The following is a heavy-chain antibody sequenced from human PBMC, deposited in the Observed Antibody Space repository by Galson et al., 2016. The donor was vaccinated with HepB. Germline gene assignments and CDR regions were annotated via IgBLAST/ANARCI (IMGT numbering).Heavy chain of an antibody. J-gene: IGHJ6*03. CDR3: ARGSDDYGEKRDIYYYYMDV. Sequence: SVKVSCKASGYTFSSYGITWVRQAPGQGLEWLGWISGSNGDTNYAQKFQGRVTMTTDTSTGTGFLEVRSLRSDDTAVYYCARGSDDYGEKRDIYYYYMDVCGKGTTVTVSS. CDR1: GYTFSSYG. CDR2: ISGSNGDT. V-gene: IGHV1-18*01. D-gene: IGHD4-17*01.